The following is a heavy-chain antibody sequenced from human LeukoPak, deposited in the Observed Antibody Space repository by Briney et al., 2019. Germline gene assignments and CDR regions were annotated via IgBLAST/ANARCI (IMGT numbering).Heavy chain of an antibody. Sequence: ASVKVSCKASGYTFTSNYIHWVRQAPGQGLEWMGMIYPRDGSTNYAQKFQGRVTITADESTSTAYMELSSLRSEDTAVYYCARAMGYYYDSSGSLLDIWGQGTMVTVSS. CDR1: GYTFTSNY. CDR3: ARAMGYYYDSSGSLLDI. D-gene: IGHD3-22*01. J-gene: IGHJ3*02. V-gene: IGHV1-46*01. CDR2: IYPRDGST.